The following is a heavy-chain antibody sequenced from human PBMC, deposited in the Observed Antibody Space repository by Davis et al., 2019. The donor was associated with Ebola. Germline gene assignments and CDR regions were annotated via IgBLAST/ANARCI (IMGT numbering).Heavy chain of an antibody. J-gene: IGHJ4*02. Sequence: AASVKVSCKASGYTFTSYGISWVRQAPGQGLEWMGWISAYNGNTNYAQKLQGRVTMTTDTSTSTAYMELRSLRSDDTAVYYCARDVGAAAGGDGDDYWGQGTLVTVSS. CDR2: ISAYNGNT. CDR1: GYTFTSYG. D-gene: IGHD6-13*01. V-gene: IGHV1-18*01. CDR3: ARDVGAAAGGDGDDY.